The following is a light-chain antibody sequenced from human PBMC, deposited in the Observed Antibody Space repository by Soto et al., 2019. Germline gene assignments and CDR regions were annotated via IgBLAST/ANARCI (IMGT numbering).Light chain of an antibody. Sequence: QSVLTQPPSASGTPGQRVTISFSGSSSNIGRNYVYWYQQLPGTAPKLLIYRNNQRPSGVPDRFSGSKSGTSASLAISGLRCEDEADYYCAAWDDSLSGVVFGGGTKLTVL. CDR1: SSNIGRNY. V-gene: IGLV1-47*01. J-gene: IGLJ2*01. CDR2: RNN. CDR3: AAWDDSLSGVV.